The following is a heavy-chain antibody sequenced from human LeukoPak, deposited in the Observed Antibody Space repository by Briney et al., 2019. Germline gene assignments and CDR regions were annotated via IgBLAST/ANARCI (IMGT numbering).Heavy chain of an antibody. CDR2: IYYSGST. CDR3: AGTYYDFWSGYYDYYGMDV. V-gene: IGHV4-59*01. D-gene: IGHD3-3*01. J-gene: IGHJ6*02. CDR1: GGSISSYY. Sequence: SETLSLTCTVSGGSISSYYWSWIRQPPGKGLEWIGYIYYSGSTNYNPSPKSRVTISVDTSKNQFSLKLSSVTAADTAVYYCAGTYYDFWSGYYDYYGMDVWGQGTTVTVSS.